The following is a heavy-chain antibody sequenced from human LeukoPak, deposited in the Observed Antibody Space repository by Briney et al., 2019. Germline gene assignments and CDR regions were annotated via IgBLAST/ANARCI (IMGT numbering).Heavy chain of an antibody. CDR2: IYYSGST. Sequence: SETLSLTCTVSGGSISSSSYYWGWIRQPPGKGLEWIGSIYYSGSTYYNPSLKSRVTISVDTSKNQFSLKLSSVTAADTAVYYCASPGTFGTTGDAFDIWGQGTMVTVSS. J-gene: IGHJ3*02. CDR1: GGSISSSSYY. CDR3: ASPGTFGTTGDAFDI. D-gene: IGHD1-1*01. V-gene: IGHV4-39*01.